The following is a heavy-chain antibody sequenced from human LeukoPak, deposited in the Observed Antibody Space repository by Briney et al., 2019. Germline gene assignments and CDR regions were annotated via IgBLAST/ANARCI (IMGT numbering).Heavy chain of an antibody. D-gene: IGHD3-10*02. Sequence: GGSLRLSCTASGFTFSSYEMNWVRQAPGKGLEWVSYISSSGSTIYYADSVKGRFTISRDNAKNSLYLQMNSLRAEDTAVYYCAELGITMIGGVWGKGTTVTISS. V-gene: IGHV3-48*03. CDR1: GFTFSSYE. CDR3: AELGITMIGGV. CDR2: ISSSGSTI. J-gene: IGHJ6*04.